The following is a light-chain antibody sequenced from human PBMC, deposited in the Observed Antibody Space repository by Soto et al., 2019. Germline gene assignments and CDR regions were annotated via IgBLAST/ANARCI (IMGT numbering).Light chain of an antibody. J-gene: IGKJ1*01. CDR1: QSRRSTN. CDR3: QQYDSSPRT. CDR2: GLC. V-gene: IGKV3-20*01. Sequence: ELVLTQSPGTLSLSLGERATLSCRASQSRRSTNRSQNQQKPGQAPRPRTYGLCRSASGIADRYSGSGYEKDLTLTISRLETDDFAVYYCQQYDSSPRTLCQGTKGDIK.